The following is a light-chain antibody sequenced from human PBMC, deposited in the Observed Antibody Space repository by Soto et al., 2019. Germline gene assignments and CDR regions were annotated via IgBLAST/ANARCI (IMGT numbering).Light chain of an antibody. J-gene: IGKJ3*01. CDR3: QQYGDSVFT. CDR1: QGIGSS. V-gene: IGKV3-11*01. Sequence: EIVLTQSPATLSLSPGERATLSCRASQGIGSSLAWYQQKPGQAPRLLIFRASDRPTAIPDRFSGSGFGTDFTLTISSLEPEDFGVYYCQQYGDSVFTFGPGTTVEIK. CDR2: RAS.